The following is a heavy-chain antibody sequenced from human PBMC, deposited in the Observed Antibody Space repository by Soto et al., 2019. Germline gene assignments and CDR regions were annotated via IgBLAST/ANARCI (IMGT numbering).Heavy chain of an antibody. J-gene: IGHJ5*02. CDR2: TYYRSKWYN. Sequence: SQTLSLTCAISGDSVSSNSAAWNWIRQSPSRGLEWLGRTYYRSKWYNDYAVSVKSRITINPDTSKNQFSLQLNSVTPEDTAVYYCARGASIVVVPAAMYPWFDPWGQGTLVTVS. V-gene: IGHV6-1*01. D-gene: IGHD2-2*01. CDR1: GDSVSSNSAA. CDR3: ARGASIVVVPAAMYPWFDP.